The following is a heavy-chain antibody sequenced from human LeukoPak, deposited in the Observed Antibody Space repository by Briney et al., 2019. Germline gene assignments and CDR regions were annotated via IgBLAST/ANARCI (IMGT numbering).Heavy chain of an antibody. CDR1: GFTFSNAW. CDR2: IKSKTDGGTT. V-gene: IGHV3-15*01. D-gene: IGHD3-16*02. CDR3: TTASFHYYYGMDV. Sequence: GGSLRLSCAASGFTFSNAWMNWVRQAPGKGLEWVGCIKSKTDGGTTDYAAPVKGRFTISRDDSKNTLYLQMNSLKAEDTAVYYCTTASFHYYYGMDVWGQGTTVTVSS. J-gene: IGHJ6*02.